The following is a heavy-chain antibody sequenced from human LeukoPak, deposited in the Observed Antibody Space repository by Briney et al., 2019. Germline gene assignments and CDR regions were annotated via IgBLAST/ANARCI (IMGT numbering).Heavy chain of an antibody. J-gene: IGHJ4*02. CDR1: GGSISSYY. CDR3: AREIPGYSSGPTTTGFDY. V-gene: IGHV4-4*07. CDR2: IYTSGST. D-gene: IGHD6-19*01. Sequence: PSETLSLTCTVSGGSISSYYWSWIRQPAGKGLEWIGRIYTSGSTNYNPSLKSRVTMSVDTSKNQFSLKLSSVTAADTAVYYCAREIPGYSSGPTTTGFDYWGQGTLVTVSS.